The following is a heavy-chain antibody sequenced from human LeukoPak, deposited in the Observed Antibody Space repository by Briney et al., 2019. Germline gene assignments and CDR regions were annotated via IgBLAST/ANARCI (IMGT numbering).Heavy chain of an antibody. J-gene: IGHJ4*02. CDR1: GYTFTSYG. CDR2: ISAYNGNT. V-gene: IGHV1-18*01. CDR3: ARDTMVRGVINLDY. D-gene: IGHD3-10*01. Sequence: ASVKVSCKASGYTFTSYGISWVRQAPGQGLEWMGWISAYNGNTNYAQKLQGRVTMTTDTSASTAYMELRSLRSDDTAVYYCARDTMVRGVINLDYWGQGTLVTVSS.